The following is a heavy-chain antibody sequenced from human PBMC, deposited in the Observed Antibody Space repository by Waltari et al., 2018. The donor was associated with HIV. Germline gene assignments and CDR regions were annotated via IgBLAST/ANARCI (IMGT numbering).Heavy chain of an antibody. CDR3: ARHSVYGIQRWLPEFPQSAFDI. CDR2: IYYSGTT. J-gene: IGHJ3*02. CDR1: GGSISSTTYY. V-gene: IGHV4-39*01. Sequence: QLQLQESGPRLVRPSETLSLTCTVSGGSISSTTYYWGWIRQPPGKGLEWIGSIYYSGTTFYNPSLRSRVTISVDTSKNQFSLKLSSVTAADTAVHYCARHSVYGIQRWLPEFPQSAFDIRGQGTMVTVSS. D-gene: IGHD5-18*01.